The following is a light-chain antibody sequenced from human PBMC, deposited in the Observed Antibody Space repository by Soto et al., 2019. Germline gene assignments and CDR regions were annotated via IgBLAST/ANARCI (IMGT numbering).Light chain of an antibody. CDR1: QSVSGS. V-gene: IGKV3-11*01. CDR2: DAS. CDR3: QQRSNWPRGT. J-gene: IGKJ1*01. Sequence: EIVLTQSPATLSLSPGERATISCRASQSVSGSLAWYQQKPGQAPRLLMYDASNRATGIPARFSGSGSGTDFTLTLSSLEPEDFAVYYCQQRSNWPRGTFGQGTKVEIK.